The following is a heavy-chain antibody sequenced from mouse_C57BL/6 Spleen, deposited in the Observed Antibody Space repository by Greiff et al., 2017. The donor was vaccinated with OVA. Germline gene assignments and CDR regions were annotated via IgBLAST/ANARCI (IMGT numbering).Heavy chain of an antibody. CDR1: GYTFTSYD. CDR3: AREGGYFPGFAY. Sequence: VQRVESGPELVKPGASVKLSCKASGYTFTSYDINWVTPRPGPVLAWIGWIYPRDGSTKYNEKFKGKATLTVDTSSSTAYMELHSLTSEDSAVYFCAREGGYFPGFAYWGQGTLVTVSA. D-gene: IGHD2-3*01. J-gene: IGHJ3*01. V-gene: IGHV1-85*01. CDR2: IYPRDGST.